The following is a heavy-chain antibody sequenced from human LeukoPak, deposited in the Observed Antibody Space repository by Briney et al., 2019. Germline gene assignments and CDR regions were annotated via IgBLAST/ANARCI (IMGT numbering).Heavy chain of an antibody. CDR2: IYTSGST. Sequence: PSETLSLTCTVSGGSISSYYWSWIRQPAGKGLEWIGRIYTSGSTNYNPSLKSRVTMSVDTSKNQFSLKLSSVTAADTAVYYCASSLRGYSYGFVSYWGQGTLVTVSS. CDR3: ASSLRGYSYGFVSY. CDR1: GGSISSYY. D-gene: IGHD5-18*01. V-gene: IGHV4-4*07. J-gene: IGHJ4*02.